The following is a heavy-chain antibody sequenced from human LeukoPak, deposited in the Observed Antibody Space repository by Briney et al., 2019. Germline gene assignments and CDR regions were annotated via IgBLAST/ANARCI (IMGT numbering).Heavy chain of an antibody. Sequence: GGSLRLSCVASGFTFSSYGMSWVRQAPGKGLEWVSAISVSGGSTDYADSVKGRFTISRDNSKNTLFLQMNSLRAEDTAVYYCAREGDYGPIDYWGQGTLVTVSS. D-gene: IGHD4-17*01. CDR3: AREGDYGPIDY. CDR2: ISVSGGST. J-gene: IGHJ4*02. CDR1: GFTFSSYG. V-gene: IGHV3-23*01.